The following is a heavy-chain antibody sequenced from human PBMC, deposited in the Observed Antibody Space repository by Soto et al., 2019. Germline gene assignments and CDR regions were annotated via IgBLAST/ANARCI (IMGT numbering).Heavy chain of an antibody. CDR3: AGPGYSSQDY. Sequence: EVQLLESGGGLVQPGGSLRLSCAASGFTFSSFALSWVRQAPGKGLERVSAISGSGDGTDYADSVKGRFTISRDNSKNTLYLQMNSLRAEDTAVYYCAGPGYSSQDYWGQGALVTVSS. V-gene: IGHV3-23*01. D-gene: IGHD5-18*01. J-gene: IGHJ4*02. CDR1: GFTFSSFA. CDR2: ISGSGDGT.